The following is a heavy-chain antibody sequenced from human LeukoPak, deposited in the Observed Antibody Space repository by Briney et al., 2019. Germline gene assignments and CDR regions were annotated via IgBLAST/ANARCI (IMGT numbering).Heavy chain of an antibody. Sequence: ASAKVSCKASGYTFTNYGISWVRQAPGQGLEWMGWISAYNGNTNYAQRLQGRVTMTTDTSTNTAYMELRSLTSDDAAVYYCARAPYDILTGYGDDYWGQGTLVTVSS. V-gene: IGHV1-18*01. CDR3: ARAPYDILTGYGDDY. CDR1: GYTFTNYG. D-gene: IGHD3-9*01. CDR2: ISAYNGNT. J-gene: IGHJ4*02.